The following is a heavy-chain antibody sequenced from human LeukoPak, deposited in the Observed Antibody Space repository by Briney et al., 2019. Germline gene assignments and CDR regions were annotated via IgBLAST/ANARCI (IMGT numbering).Heavy chain of an antibody. J-gene: IGHJ4*02. V-gene: IGHV4-4*02. Sequence: SETLSLTCAVSGGSISSSNGWSWVRRPPGKGVEWIGEIYHNGSTNYNPSLKRRVTISVDKSKNQFSLKLSSVTAADTAVYYCARDLGERYNWNYFDYSGQGTLVTVSS. CDR2: IYHNGST. D-gene: IGHD1-20*01. CDR3: ARDLGERYNWNYFDY. CDR1: GGSISSSNG.